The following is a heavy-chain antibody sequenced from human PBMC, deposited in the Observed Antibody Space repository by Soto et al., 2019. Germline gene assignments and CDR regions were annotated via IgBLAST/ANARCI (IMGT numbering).Heavy chain of an antibody. D-gene: IGHD5-18*01. J-gene: IGHJ4*02. Sequence: PGGSLRLSCAASGFTFSSYSMNWVRQAPGKGLEWVSSISSSSSYIYYADSVKGRFTISRDNAKNSLYLQMNSLRAEDTAVYYCAREGGYSYGYDYWGQGTLVTVSS. CDR2: ISSSSSYI. V-gene: IGHV3-21*01. CDR1: GFTFSSYS. CDR3: AREGGYSYGYDY.